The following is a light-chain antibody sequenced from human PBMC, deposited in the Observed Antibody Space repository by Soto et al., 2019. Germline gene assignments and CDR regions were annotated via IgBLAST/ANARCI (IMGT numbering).Light chain of an antibody. Sequence: EIVLTQSPATLSLSPGERATLSCRASQSVSSYLAWYQQKPGQAPRLLIYDASNRATGIPARFSGSGSGTDFPLTISSLEPEAFAVYYCQQRRNWPPYTFGQGTKLEIK. CDR3: QQRRNWPPYT. V-gene: IGKV3-11*01. CDR2: DAS. J-gene: IGKJ2*01. CDR1: QSVSSY.